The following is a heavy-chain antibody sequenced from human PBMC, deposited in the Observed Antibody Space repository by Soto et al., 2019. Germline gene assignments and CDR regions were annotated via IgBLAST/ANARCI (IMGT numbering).Heavy chain of an antibody. V-gene: IGHV1-46*01. D-gene: IGHD6-6*01. Sequence: ASVKVSCKASGYTFTSYDMHWVRQAPGQGPEWVGIINPFGGSTSYAQNFQGRITMTSDTSTSTVYMELSSLRSEDTAVYYCARALPRIAASREGDYWGQGTLVTVSS. CDR1: GYTFTSYD. CDR2: INPFGGST. CDR3: ARALPRIAASREGDY. J-gene: IGHJ4*02.